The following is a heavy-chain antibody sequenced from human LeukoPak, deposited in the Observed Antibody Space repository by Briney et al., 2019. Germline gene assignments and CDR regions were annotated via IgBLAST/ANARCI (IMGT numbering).Heavy chain of an antibody. CDR1: GFTFSSYA. D-gene: IGHD6-19*01. Sequence: GGSLRLSCAASGFTFSSYAMHWVRQAPGKGLEWVAVIPYGGSNKYYADSVKGRFTISRDNSKNTLYLQMNSLRAEDTAVYYCARGELAVAGTSLDYWDQGTLVTVSS. J-gene: IGHJ4*02. V-gene: IGHV3-30*04. CDR2: IPYGGSNK. CDR3: ARGELAVAGTSLDY.